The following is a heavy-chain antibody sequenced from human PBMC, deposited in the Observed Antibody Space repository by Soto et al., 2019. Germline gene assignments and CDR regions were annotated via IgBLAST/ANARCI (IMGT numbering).Heavy chain of an antibody. D-gene: IGHD3-9*01. CDR1: GFTFSSYA. Sequence: EVQLLESGGGLVQPGGSLRLSCAASGFTFSSYAMSWVRQAPGKGLEWVSAISGSGGSTYYADSVKGRFTISRDNSKNTLYLQMNSLRAEDTAVYYCAKPHVGYDILTGPSPYWYFDLWGRGTLVTVSS. CDR3: AKPHVGYDILTGPSPYWYFDL. V-gene: IGHV3-23*01. CDR2: ISGSGGST. J-gene: IGHJ2*01.